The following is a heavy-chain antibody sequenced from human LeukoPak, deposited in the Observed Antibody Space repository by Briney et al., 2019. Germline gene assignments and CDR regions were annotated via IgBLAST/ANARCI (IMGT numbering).Heavy chain of an antibody. CDR2: ISSSSSTT. CDR1: GFTSSSHW. CDR3: ARGSTYYDSSGQVPFDY. J-gene: IGHJ4*02. D-gene: IGHD3-22*01. Sequence: GGSLRLSCTASGFTSSSHWMHWVRQAPGKGLEWVSYISSSSSTTYYADSVKGRFTISRDNAKNSLYLQMNSLRAEDTAVYYCARGSTYYDSSGQVPFDYWGQGTLVTVSS. V-gene: IGHV3-48*01.